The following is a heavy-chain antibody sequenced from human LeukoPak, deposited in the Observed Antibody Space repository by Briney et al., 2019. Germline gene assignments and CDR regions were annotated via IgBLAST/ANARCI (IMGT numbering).Heavy chain of an antibody. CDR2: NSGSGDST. CDR3: AKDVTPSVVVAASFFDY. Sequence: GGSLRLSCAASGFTFSSYAMSWVRQAPGKGPEWVSANSGSGDSTYYADSVKGRFTISRDNSKNTLYLQMNSLRAEDTAVYYCAKDVTPSVVVAASFFDYWGQGTLVTASS. CDR1: GFTFSSYA. V-gene: IGHV3-23*01. D-gene: IGHD2-15*01. J-gene: IGHJ4*02.